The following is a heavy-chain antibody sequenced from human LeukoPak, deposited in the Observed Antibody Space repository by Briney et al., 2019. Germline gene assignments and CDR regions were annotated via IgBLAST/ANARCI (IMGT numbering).Heavy chain of an antibody. J-gene: IGHJ4*02. Sequence: GGSLRLSCAASGFTVSSNYMSWVRQAPGKGLEWVSVIYSGGSTYYSDSVKGRFTISRDNSKNALYLQMNSLRAEDTAVYYCARDSMITFGGVMTPPCWGQGTLVTVSS. V-gene: IGHV3-53*01. CDR1: GFTVSSNY. CDR3: ARDSMITFGGVMTPPC. CDR2: IYSGGST. D-gene: IGHD3-16*01.